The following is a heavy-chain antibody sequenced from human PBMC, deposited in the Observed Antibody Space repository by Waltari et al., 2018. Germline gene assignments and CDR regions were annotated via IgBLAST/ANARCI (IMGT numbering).Heavy chain of an antibody. J-gene: IGHJ6*02. Sequence: QVQLVQSGAEVKKPGASVKVSCKASGYTFTSYGISWVRQAPGQGLEWRGWISAYNGNTNYAQRLQGRGTMTTDTTPSTAYMELRGLRSDYTAVYYWARDRANWNYYYYGMDVWGQGTTVTVSS. CDR3: ARDRANWNYYYYGMDV. CDR2: ISAYNGNT. D-gene: IGHD1-1*01. V-gene: IGHV1-18*01. CDR1: GYTFTSYG.